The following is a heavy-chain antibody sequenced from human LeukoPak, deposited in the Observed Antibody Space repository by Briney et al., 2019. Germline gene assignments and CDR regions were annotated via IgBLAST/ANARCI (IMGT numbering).Heavy chain of an antibody. CDR3: ARDRGGYDFFGASGYYYYYYYMDV. Sequence: ASVKVSCKASGYSFTTYGISWVRQAPGQGLEWMGWISANNNNTDNVQKLQGRVTMPTDTSTSTAYMELSSLRSEDTAVYYCARDRGGYDFFGASGYYYYYYYMDVWGKGTTVTISS. D-gene: IGHD5-12*01. CDR2: ISANNNNT. V-gene: IGHV1-18*01. CDR1: GYSFTTYG. J-gene: IGHJ6*03.